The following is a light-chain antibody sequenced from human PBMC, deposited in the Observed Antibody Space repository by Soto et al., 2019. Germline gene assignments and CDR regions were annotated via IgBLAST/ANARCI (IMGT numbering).Light chain of an antibody. V-gene: IGKV3D-20*02. CDR1: QTGSNSY. J-gene: IGKJ1*01. CDR3: QQRINWPLT. CDR2: GVS. Sequence: IVLTQSPGTLSLSPGERATLSCRASQTGSNSYLAWYQQKSGQAPRLLIYGVSTRATGTPDRFSGSGSGTDFTLTISSLEPEDFAVYYCQQRINWPLTFGQGTKVDI.